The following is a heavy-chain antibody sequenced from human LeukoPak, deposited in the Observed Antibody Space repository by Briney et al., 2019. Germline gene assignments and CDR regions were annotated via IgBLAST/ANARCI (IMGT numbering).Heavy chain of an antibody. Sequence: GGSLRLSCSFSGFIPTSNYMAWVRQSPGKGLQWISFIYGGGNALYADSGRDRFSISRDNSKSTLYLQMSSLRVEDTAVYYCATGGRSGMAFDFWGQGTLVTVSS. J-gene: IGHJ4*02. CDR3: ATGGRSGMAFDF. V-gene: IGHV3-53*01. CDR1: GFIPTSNY. D-gene: IGHD2-8*01. CDR2: IYGGGNA.